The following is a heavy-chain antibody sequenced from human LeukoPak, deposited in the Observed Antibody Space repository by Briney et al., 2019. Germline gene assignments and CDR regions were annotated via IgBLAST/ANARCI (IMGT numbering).Heavy chain of an antibody. Sequence: GGSLRLSCAASGFTFSSYEMNWVRQAPGKGLEWVSYISSSGSTIYHADSVKGRFTISRDNAKNSLYLQMNSLRAEDTAVYYCARDCSGGSCYPRSYMDVWGKGTTVTVSS. J-gene: IGHJ6*03. D-gene: IGHD2-15*01. CDR1: GFTFSSYE. CDR3: ARDCSGGSCYPRSYMDV. CDR2: ISSSGSTI. V-gene: IGHV3-48*03.